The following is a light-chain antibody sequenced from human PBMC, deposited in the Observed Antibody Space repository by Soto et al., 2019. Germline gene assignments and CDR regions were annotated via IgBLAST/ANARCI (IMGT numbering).Light chain of an antibody. V-gene: IGKV1-5*03. CDR2: KAS. Sequence: DIQMTQSPSTLSASVGDRVTITCRASQSVSSWLAWYQQKPGKAPKLLIYKASTFESGVPSRCSGSGSGSEFTLTINSLQPDDVATYYCQQYNSYLATFGGGTKVEIK. CDR3: QQYNSYLAT. CDR1: QSVSSW. J-gene: IGKJ4*02.